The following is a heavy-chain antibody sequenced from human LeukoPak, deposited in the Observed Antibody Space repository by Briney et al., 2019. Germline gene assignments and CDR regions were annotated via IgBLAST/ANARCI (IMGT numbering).Heavy chain of an antibody. CDR2: IIPILGIA. V-gene: IGHV1-69*04. D-gene: IGHD3-10*01. Sequence: SVTVSCTASGGTFSSYAISWVRQAPGQGLEWMGRIIPILGIANYAQKFQGRVTITADKSTSTAYMELSSLRSEDTAVYYCARDYYGSGSPTDYWGQGTLVTVSS. CDR3: ARDYYGSGSPTDY. CDR1: GGTFSSYA. J-gene: IGHJ4*02.